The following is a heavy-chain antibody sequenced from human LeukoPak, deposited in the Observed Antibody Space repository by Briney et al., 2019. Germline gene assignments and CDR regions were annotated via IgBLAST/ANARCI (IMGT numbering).Heavy chain of an antibody. CDR2: ISSNGGST. CDR1: GFTFSSYA. D-gene: IGHD5-18*01. V-gene: IGHV3-64*01. CDR3: ARSIDYSTDDSYGVFDL. Sequence: GGSLRLSCAASGFTFSSYAMHWVRQAPGKGLEYVSAISSNGGSTYYANSVKGRFTISRDNSKNTLYLQMGSLRAEDMAVYYCARSIDYSTDDSYGVFDLWGRGTLVTVSS. J-gene: IGHJ2*01.